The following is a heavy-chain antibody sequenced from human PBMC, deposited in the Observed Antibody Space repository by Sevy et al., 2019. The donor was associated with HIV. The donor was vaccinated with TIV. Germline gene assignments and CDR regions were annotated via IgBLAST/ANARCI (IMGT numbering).Heavy chain of an antibody. Sequence: GGSLRLSCAASGFTFSSYWMSWVRQAPGKGLEWVANIKQDGSEKYYVDSVKGRFTISRDNAKNSLYLQMKGLRAEDTAVYYGAREDGLWFGELFHYYYGMDVWGQGTTVTVSS. CDR3: AREDGLWFGELFHYYYGMDV. J-gene: IGHJ6*02. D-gene: IGHD3-10*01. CDR2: IKQDGSEK. V-gene: IGHV3-7*01. CDR1: GFTFSSYW.